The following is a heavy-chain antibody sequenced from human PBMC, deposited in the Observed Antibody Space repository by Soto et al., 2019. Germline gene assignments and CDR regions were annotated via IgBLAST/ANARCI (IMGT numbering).Heavy chain of an antibody. CDR3: VRGYSGSYNFDY. Sequence: ASVKVSCKXFGYTFTSYGIAWVRQAPGQGLEWMGWISTYSDSTNYAQTLQGRVTMTTDASTTTASMELRSLTPDDTAVYYCVRGYSGSYNFDYWGQGTLVTVSS. J-gene: IGHJ4*02. CDR2: ISTYSDST. V-gene: IGHV1-18*04. CDR1: GYTFTSYG. D-gene: IGHD1-26*01.